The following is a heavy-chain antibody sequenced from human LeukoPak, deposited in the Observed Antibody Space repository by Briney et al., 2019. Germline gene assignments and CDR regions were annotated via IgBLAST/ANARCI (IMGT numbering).Heavy chain of an antibody. V-gene: IGHV1-69*05. CDR1: GGTFSSYA. J-gene: IGHJ6*03. CDR2: IIPIFGTA. Sequence: GASVKVSCKASGGTFSSYAISWVRQAPGQGLEWMGGIIPIFGTANYAQKFQGRVTTTTDESTSTAYMELSSLRSEDTAVYYCARGELLYADYYYMDVWGKGTTVTVSS. CDR3: ARGELLYADYYYMDV. D-gene: IGHD2-2*02.